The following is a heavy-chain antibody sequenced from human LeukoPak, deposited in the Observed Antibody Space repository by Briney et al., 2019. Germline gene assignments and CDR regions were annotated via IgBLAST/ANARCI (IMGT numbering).Heavy chain of an antibody. CDR1: GFTFSSYG. V-gene: IGHV3-30*03. CDR3: ATDSSPDY. CDR2: ISYDGNNK. D-gene: IGHD3-22*01. J-gene: IGHJ4*02. Sequence: GGPVRLSCAVSGFTFSSYGMHWVRQAPGKGLQWVAVISYDGNNKFYAASVKGRFTISRDNPKNTLYLQMNSLRAEDTAVYYCATDSSPDYWGQGSLASVSS.